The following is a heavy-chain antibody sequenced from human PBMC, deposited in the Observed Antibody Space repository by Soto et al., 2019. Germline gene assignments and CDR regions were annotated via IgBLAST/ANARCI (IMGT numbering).Heavy chain of an antibody. J-gene: IGHJ4*02. D-gene: IGHD4-17*01. V-gene: IGHV4-30-2*01. Sequence: QLQLQESGSGLVKPSQTLSLTCAVSGGSISSGGYSWYWIRQPPGKGLEWIGYIYHSGSTYYNPSLKSRVTISVDMSKTQFSLKLSSVTAADTAVYYCARGQTTVNTLDYWGQGTLVTVSS. CDR2: IYHSGST. CDR3: ARGQTTVNTLDY. CDR1: GGSISSGGYS.